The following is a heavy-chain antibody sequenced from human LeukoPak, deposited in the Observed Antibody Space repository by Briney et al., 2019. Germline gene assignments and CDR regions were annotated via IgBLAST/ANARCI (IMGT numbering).Heavy chain of an antibody. J-gene: IGHJ4*02. CDR2: IYTSGST. CDR3: ARVGGSGWYEIDY. V-gene: IGHV4-61*02. D-gene: IGHD6-19*01. CDR1: GGSISSGSYY. Sequence: SQTLSLTCTVSGGSISSGSYYWSWIRQPAGKGLEWIGRIYTSGSTNYNPSLKSRVTISVDTSKNQFSLKLSSETAADTAVYYCARVGGSGWYEIDYWGQGTLVTVSS.